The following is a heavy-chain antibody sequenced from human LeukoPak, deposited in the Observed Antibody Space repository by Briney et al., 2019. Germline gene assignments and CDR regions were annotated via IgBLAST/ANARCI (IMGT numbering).Heavy chain of an antibody. Sequence: SETLSLTCTVSGGSISSSSYHWGWIRQPPGKGLEWIGSIYYSGSTYYNLSLKSRVTISVDTSKNQFSLKLSSVTAADTAVYYCARGTIAVAGLFDYWGQGTLVTVSS. CDR2: IYYSGST. CDR1: GGSISSSSYH. CDR3: ARGTIAVAGLFDY. V-gene: IGHV4-39*01. J-gene: IGHJ4*02. D-gene: IGHD6-19*01.